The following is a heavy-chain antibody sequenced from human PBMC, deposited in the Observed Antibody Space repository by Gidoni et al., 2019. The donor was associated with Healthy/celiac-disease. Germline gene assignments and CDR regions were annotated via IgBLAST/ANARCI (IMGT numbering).Heavy chain of an antibody. D-gene: IGHD6-19*01. Sequence: EVQLLASGGGLVQPGGSLRLSCAASGFTFSSYAMSWVSQAPGKGLEWVSAISSSGGSTYYADSVKGRFTISRDNSKNTLYLQMNSLRAEDTAVYYCAKEMSSGGIFDYWGQGTLVTVSS. CDR2: ISSSGGST. CDR1: GFTFSSYA. J-gene: IGHJ4*02. V-gene: IGHV3-23*01. CDR3: AKEMSSGGIFDY.